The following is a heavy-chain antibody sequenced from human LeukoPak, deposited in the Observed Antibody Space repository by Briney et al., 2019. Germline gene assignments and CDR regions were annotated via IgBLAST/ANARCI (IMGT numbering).Heavy chain of an antibody. CDR3: ARVLASDSDYYYYGMDV. V-gene: IGHV4-59*01. Sequence: SETLSLTCTVSGGSISSFYWSWIRQPPGKGLEWMGYIYHSGTTYYNPSLKSRVTISVDTSKNQFSLKLRSVTAADTAEYYCARVLASDSDYYYYGMDVWGQGTTVTVSS. CDR2: IYHSGTT. D-gene: IGHD2-15*01. J-gene: IGHJ6*02. CDR1: GGSISSFY.